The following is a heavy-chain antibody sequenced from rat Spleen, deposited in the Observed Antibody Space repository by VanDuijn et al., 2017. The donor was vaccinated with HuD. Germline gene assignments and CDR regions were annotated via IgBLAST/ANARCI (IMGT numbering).Heavy chain of an antibody. J-gene: IGHJ4*01. CDR2: ISYDGSST. V-gene: IGHV5-7*01. D-gene: IGHD1-4*01. Sequence: EVQLVESGGGLVQPGRSLKLSCAASGFTFSDYNMAWVRQAPKKGLEWVATISYDGSSTYYRDSVKGRFTISRDNAKSTLYLQMDSLRSEDTATYYCARERLELPGYNYVGGVMDAWGQGASVTVSS. CDR3: ARERLELPGYNYVGGVMDA. CDR1: GFTFSDYN.